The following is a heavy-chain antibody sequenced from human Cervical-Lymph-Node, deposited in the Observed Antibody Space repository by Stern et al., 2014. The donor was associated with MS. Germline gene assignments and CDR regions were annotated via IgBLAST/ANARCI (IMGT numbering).Heavy chain of an antibody. CDR3: ALPEHS. V-gene: IGHV4-34*01. CDR1: GVSFSNYY. Sequence: QVQLQQWGAGLLRPSETLSLTCEVSGVSFSNYYWSWIRQRPGKRPEWIGDINHGGNTNYNPSLRGRVTLSVDASKNQFSLNLTSVTAADTAVYYCALPEHSWGQGSLVTVTS. CDR2: INHGGNT. J-gene: IGHJ4*02.